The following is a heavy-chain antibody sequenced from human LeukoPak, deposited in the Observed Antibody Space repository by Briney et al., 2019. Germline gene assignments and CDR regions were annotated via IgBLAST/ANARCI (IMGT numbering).Heavy chain of an antibody. V-gene: IGHV6-1*01. D-gene: IGHD2-15*01. CDR2: TYYRSRWYN. J-gene: IGHJ4*02. CDR3: ARDRYCSSFSCSFDY. Sequence: SQTLSLTCAISGDSVPSDSVAWNWIRQSPSRGLEWLGRTYYRSRWYNDYAMSVKSRITINPDTSKNQFSLQLNSVTPEDTAVYYCARDRYCSSFSCSFDYWGQGTLVTVSS. CDR1: GDSVPSDSVA.